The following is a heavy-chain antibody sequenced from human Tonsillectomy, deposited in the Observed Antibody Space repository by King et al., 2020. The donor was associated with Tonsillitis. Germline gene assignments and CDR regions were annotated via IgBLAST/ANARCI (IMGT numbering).Heavy chain of an antibody. J-gene: IGHJ3*01. CDR3: ARAEDRSGWFDGYDL. CDR2: INGDGSAK. Sequence: VQLVESGGGLVQPGGSLRLSCSASGFSFNHFWMNWVRQAPEKGLEWVANINGDGSAKTYVDSVKGRFTISRDNDKNSLYLQMNSLRAEDTAVYHCARAEDRSGWFDGYDLWGQGTTVTVSS. CDR1: GFSFNHFW. V-gene: IGHV3-7*01. D-gene: IGHD6-19*01.